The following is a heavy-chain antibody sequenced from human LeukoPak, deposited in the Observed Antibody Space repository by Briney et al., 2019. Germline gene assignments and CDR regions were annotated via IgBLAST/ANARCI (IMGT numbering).Heavy chain of an antibody. CDR3: ASGGYCSGGSCS. CDR1: GGSISSGSYY. CDR2: IYYSGST. J-gene: IGHJ5*02. V-gene: IGHV4-39*01. D-gene: IGHD2-15*01. Sequence: SQTLSLTCTVSGGSISSGSYYWGWIRQPPGKGLEWIGSIYYSGSTYYNPSLKSRVTISVDTSKNQFSLKLSSVTAADAAVYYCASGGYCSGGSCSWGQGTLVTVSS.